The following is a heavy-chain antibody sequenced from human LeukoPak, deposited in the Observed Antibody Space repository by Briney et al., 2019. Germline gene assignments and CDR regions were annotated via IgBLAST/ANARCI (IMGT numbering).Heavy chain of an antibody. CDR2: IYYSGST. J-gene: IGHJ4*02. Sequence: SETLSLTCTVSGGSISSSSYYWGWIRQPPGKGLEWIGSIYYSGSTYYNPSLKSRVTISVDTSKNQFSLKLSPVTAADTAVYYCARAPLRYFDWSRGHYFDYWGQGTLVTVSS. CDR3: ARAPLRYFDWSRGHYFDY. D-gene: IGHD3-9*01. CDR1: GGSISSSSYY. V-gene: IGHV4-39*07.